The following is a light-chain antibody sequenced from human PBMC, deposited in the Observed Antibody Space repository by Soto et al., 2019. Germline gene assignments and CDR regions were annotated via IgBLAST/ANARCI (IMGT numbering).Light chain of an antibody. CDR1: QIVLYSAKNKNF. V-gene: IGKV4-1*01. J-gene: IGKJ5*01. Sequence: DIVMTQAPDSLAASPAGRSTSHFKSSQIVLYSAKNKNFLTWYQQKPGQPPKLLIYWASTRESGVPDRFTGSGSGTDFTLTINSLQAEDVAVYYCQQHYINPITFGQGTRLETK. CDR3: QQHYINPIT. CDR2: WAS.